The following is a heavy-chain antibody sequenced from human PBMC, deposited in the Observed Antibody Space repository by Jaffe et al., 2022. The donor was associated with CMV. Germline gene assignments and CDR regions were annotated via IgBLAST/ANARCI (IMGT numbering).Heavy chain of an antibody. D-gene: IGHD3-3*01. J-gene: IGHJ5*02. CDR1: GFTFSSYW. Sequence: EVQLVESGGGLVQPGGSLRLSCAASGFTFSSYWMSWVRQAPGKGLEWVANIKQDGSEKYYVDSVKGRFTISRDNAKNSLYLQMNSLRAEDTAVYYCARLRFLEWLLPDYNWFDPWGQGTLVTVSS. CDR3: ARLRFLEWLLPDYNWFDP. CDR2: IKQDGSEK. V-gene: IGHV3-7*03.